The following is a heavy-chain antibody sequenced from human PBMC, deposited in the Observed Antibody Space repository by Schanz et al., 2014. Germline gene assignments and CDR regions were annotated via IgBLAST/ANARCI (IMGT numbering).Heavy chain of an antibody. CDR3: ATDYSGGGCHI. V-gene: IGHV3-30*03. Sequence: VQLVESGGDLVQPGGSLRLSCAASGFMFSSFWMGWIRQAPGKGLEWVSIVSHDGFTKHYADSVRGRFTLSRDNSKNTVYLQMNSLRAEDTALYFCATDYSGGGCHIWGQGTMVTVSS. CDR2: VSHDGFTK. CDR1: GFMFSSFW. J-gene: IGHJ3*02. D-gene: IGHD6-19*01.